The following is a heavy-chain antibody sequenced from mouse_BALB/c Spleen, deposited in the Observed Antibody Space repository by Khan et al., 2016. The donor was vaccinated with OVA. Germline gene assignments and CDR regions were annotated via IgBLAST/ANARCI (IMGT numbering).Heavy chain of an antibody. V-gene: IGHV3-8*02. J-gene: IGHJ3*01. CDR2: MIYSGHT. CDR1: GDSITSGY. CDR3: ARSAYRYAFVY. Sequence: EVQLQESGPSLVKPSQTLSLTCSVTGDSITSGYWNWIRKFPGNKLEYLVYMIYSGHTYYNPSLKSRISITRHTSKNQYYLQLNSGTTEDTATYYCARSAYRYAFVYWGQGTLVSVSA. D-gene: IGHD2-14*01.